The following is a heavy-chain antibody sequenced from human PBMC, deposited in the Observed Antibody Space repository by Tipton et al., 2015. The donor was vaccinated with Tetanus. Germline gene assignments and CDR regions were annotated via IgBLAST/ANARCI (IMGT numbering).Heavy chain of an antibody. CDR3: ARSVAPWTLTSVRAVRGVSSGYEF. CDR2: INQSGST. D-gene: IGHD3-10*01. Sequence: TLSLTCAVYGGSFSGYYWSCVRQPPGKGLEWIGEINQSGSTNDNPSLKSRVTISVGTSNNQLSLTLRSVTAADTAVYYCARSVAPWTLTSVRAVRGVSSGYEFWGQGTLVTVSS. J-gene: IGHJ4*02. V-gene: IGHV4-34*01. CDR1: GGSFSGYY.